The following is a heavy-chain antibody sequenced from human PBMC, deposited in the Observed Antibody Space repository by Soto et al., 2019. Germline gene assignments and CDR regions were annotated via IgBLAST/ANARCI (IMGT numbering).Heavy chain of an antibody. CDR2: IYSGGRT. V-gene: IGHV3-53*01. CDR1: GFNVSSNY. D-gene: IGHD6-6*01. Sequence: PGGSLRLSCAASGFNVSSNYMSWVRQAPGKGLEWVSVIYSGGRTYYADSVKGRFTISRDNSKNTLYLQMNSLRAEDTAVYYCAREVGRGMAARTLAYWGQGTLVTVSS. CDR3: AREVGRGMAARTLAY. J-gene: IGHJ4*02.